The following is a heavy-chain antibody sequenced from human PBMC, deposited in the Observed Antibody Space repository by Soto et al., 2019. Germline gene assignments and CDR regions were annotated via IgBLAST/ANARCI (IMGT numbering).Heavy chain of an antibody. D-gene: IGHD5-18*01. V-gene: IGHV1-2*04. J-gene: IGHJ6*04. CDR3: ARGHVDTAMLTGLRVYYNGMKG. CDR2: INPNSGGT. CDR1: GYTFTGYY. Sequence: ASVKVSCKASGYTFTGYYMHWVRQAPGQGLEWMGWINPNSGGTNYAQKFQGWVTMTRDTSISTAYMELSWLRSDGTSVYYCARGHVDTAMLTGLRVYYNGMKGCHRGTRV.